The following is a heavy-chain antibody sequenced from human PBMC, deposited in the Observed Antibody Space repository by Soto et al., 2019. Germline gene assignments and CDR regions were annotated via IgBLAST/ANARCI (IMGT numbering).Heavy chain of an antibody. D-gene: IGHD3-16*02. J-gene: IGHJ4*02. Sequence: GGSLRLSCAASGFVFKDSSIHWVRQASGKGLEWVGRIRDRAYSYATAYAASVTGRFTISRDDSTNTAYLQMNSLETEDTAIYYCTRLISAAQDYWGQGTQVTVYS. CDR2: IRDRAYSYAT. V-gene: IGHV3-73*01. CDR1: GFVFKDSS. CDR3: TRLISAAQDY.